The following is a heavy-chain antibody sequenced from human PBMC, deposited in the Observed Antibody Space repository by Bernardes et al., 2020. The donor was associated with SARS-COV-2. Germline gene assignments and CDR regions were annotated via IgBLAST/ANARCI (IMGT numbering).Heavy chain of an antibody. CDR1: GGSISSGDYY. D-gene: IGHD3-10*01. J-gene: IGHJ3*02. Sequence: SETLSLTCTVSGGSISSGDYYWSWIRQHPGKGLEWIGYIYYSGSTYYNPSLKSRVTISVDTSKNQFSLRLSSVTAADTAVYYCARELTYRGVIFGSDIWGQGTMVTVSS. CDR3: ARELTYRGVIFGSDI. CDR2: IYYSGST. V-gene: IGHV4-31*03.